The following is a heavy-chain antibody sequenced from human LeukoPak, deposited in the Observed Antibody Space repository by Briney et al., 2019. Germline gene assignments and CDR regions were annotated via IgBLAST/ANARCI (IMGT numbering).Heavy chain of an antibody. CDR3: AREYSNYANGFDP. V-gene: IGHV3-30-3*01. CDR1: GFTFSSYA. D-gene: IGHD4-11*01. Sequence: GGSLRLSCAASGFTFSSYAMHWVRQAPGKGLEWVAVISYDGSNKYYADSVKGRFTISRDNSKNTLYLQMNSLRAEDTAVYYCAREYSNYANGFDPWGQGTLVTVSS. J-gene: IGHJ5*02. CDR2: ISYDGSNK.